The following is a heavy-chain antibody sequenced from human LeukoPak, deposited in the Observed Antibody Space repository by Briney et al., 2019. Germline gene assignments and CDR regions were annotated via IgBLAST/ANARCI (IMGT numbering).Heavy chain of an antibody. CDR3: ATVYSSSWYHLLERGYFDY. J-gene: IGHJ4*02. D-gene: IGHD6-13*01. V-gene: IGHV1-24*01. Sequence: APVKVSCKVSGYTLTELSMHWVRQAPGKGLEWMGGFDPEDGETIYAQKFQGRVTMTEDTSTDTAYMELSSLRSEDTAVYYCATVYSSSWYHLLERGYFDYWGQGTLVTVSS. CDR2: FDPEDGET. CDR1: GYTLTELS.